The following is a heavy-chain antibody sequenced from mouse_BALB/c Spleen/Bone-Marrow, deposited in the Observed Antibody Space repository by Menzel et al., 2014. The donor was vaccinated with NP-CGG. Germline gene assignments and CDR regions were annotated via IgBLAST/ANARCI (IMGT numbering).Heavy chain of an antibody. CDR1: GYAFSNYW. CDR2: IYPGDGDT. J-gene: IGHJ4*01. D-gene: IGHD1-1*01. Sequence: QVQLQQPGAELVRPGSSVKISCKASGYAFSNYWMNWVKQRPGQGLEWIGRIYPGDGDTNYNGKFKGKATLTADKSSSTAYMQLSSLTSEDSAVYFCARRDGSTYYYAMDYWGQGTSVTVSS. CDR3: ARRDGSTYYYAMDY. V-gene: IGHV1-80*01.